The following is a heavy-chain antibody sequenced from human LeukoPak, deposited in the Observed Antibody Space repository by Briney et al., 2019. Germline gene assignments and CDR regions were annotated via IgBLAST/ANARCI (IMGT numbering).Heavy chain of an antibody. Sequence: PGGSLRLSCAASGFTFSSSAMTWVRQAPGKGLEWVSLISGSGGNTYYADSVKGRFTISRDNSKNTLYLQMNSLRAEDTAVYYRAKDIQCTYWGQGTLVTVSS. D-gene: IGHD2-21*01. CDR2: ISGSGGNT. J-gene: IGHJ4*02. V-gene: IGHV3-23*01. CDR1: GFTFSSSA. CDR3: AKDIQCTY.